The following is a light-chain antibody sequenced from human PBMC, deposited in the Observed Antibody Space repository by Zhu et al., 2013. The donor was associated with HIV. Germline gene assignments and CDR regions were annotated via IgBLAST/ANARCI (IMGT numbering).Light chain of an antibody. V-gene: IGLV2-23*01. CDR1: RSDVGSYSL. Sequence: QSALTQPASVSGSPGQSITISCTGTRSDVGSYSLVSWYQQHPDKAPKLMIYEGSKRPSGVSNRFSASKSGNTASLTISGLQAEDEADYYCCSYAGSSTFYVFGTGTKVTVL. J-gene: IGLJ1*01. CDR2: EGS. CDR3: CSYAGSSTFYV.